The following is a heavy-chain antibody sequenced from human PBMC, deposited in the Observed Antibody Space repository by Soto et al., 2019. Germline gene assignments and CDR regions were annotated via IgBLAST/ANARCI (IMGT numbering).Heavy chain of an antibody. D-gene: IGHD3-22*01. J-gene: IGHJ6*02. CDR1: GCNFSSYA. Sequence: PGGSLRLSCAASGCNFSSYAMSWVRQAPGKGLEWVSAISGSGGSTYYADSVKGRFTISRDNSKNTLYLQMNSLRAEDTAVYYCAKVVYYYDSSGYYFFYYYYGMDVWGQGTTVTVSS. V-gene: IGHV3-23*01. CDR3: AKVVYYYDSSGYYFFYYYYGMDV. CDR2: ISGSGGST.